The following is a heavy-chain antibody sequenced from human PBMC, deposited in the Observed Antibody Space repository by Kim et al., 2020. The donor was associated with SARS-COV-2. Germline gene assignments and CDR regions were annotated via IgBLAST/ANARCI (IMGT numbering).Heavy chain of an antibody. CDR2: FDPEDGET. Sequence: ASVKVSCKVSGYTLTELSMHWVRQAPGKGLEWMGGFDPEDGETIYAQKFQGRVTMTEDTSTDTAYMELSSLRSEDTAVYYCATGPVLYGISHWFDPWGQGRGGGGRGGGAATEAGEVGRGGVGSEGAAVYYCATGPVLYGISHWFDPWGQGTLVTVSS. D-gene: IGHD3-10*01. J-gene: IGHJ5*02. V-gene: IGHV1-24*01. CDR1: GYTLTELS. CDR3: ATGPVLYGISHWFDPWGQGRGGGGRGGGAATEAGEVGRGGVGSEGAAVYYCATGPVLYGISHWFDP.